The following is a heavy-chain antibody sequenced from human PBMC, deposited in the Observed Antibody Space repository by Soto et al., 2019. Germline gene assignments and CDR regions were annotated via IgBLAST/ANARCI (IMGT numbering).Heavy chain of an antibody. V-gene: IGHV4-59*08. CDR2: IYYSGST. J-gene: IGHJ4*02. D-gene: IGHD2-15*01. CDR1: GGSISSYY. CDR3: ARRYGGTFDY. Sequence: QVQLQESGPGLVKPSETLSLTCTVSGGSISSYYWSWIRQPPGKGLEWIGHIYYSGSTNYNPSLKSRVTISVVTSKIQFSLKLSSVTSADTAVYYCARRYGGTFDYWGQGTLVTVSS.